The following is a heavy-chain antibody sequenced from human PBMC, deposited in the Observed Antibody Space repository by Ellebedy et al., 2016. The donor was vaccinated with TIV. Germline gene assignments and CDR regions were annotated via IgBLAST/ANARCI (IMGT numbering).Heavy chain of an antibody. Sequence: PGGSLRLSCSASGFTFSSYAMHWVRQAPGKGLEYVSAISSNGGSTYYADSVKGRFTISRDNSKNTLYLQMSSLRAEDTAVYYCVKGRMATIRGDYFDYWGQGTLVTVSS. J-gene: IGHJ4*02. D-gene: IGHD5-24*01. CDR1: GFTFSSYA. CDR3: VKGRMATIRGDYFDY. CDR2: ISSNGGST. V-gene: IGHV3-64D*06.